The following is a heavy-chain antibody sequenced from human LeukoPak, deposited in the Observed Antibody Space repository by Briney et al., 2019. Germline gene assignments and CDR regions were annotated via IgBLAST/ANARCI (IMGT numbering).Heavy chain of an antibody. J-gene: IGHJ6*02. D-gene: IGHD5-18*01. CDR3: AREAGGYSYGGMDV. CDR1: GYTFTSYA. CDR2: INAGNGNT. Sequence: ASVKVSCKASGYTFTSYAMHWVRQAPGQRLEWMGWINAGNGNTKYSQKFQGRVTITRDTSISTAYMELSRLRSDDTAVYYCAREAGGYSYGGMDVWGQGTTVTVSS. V-gene: IGHV1-3*01.